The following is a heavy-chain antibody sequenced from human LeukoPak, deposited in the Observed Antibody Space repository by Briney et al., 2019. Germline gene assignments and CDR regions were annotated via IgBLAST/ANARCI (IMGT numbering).Heavy chain of an antibody. CDR3: ARDSHDYRTIDY. Sequence: GGSLRLSCAASGFTFSSYAMTWVRQAPGKGLEWVSGISGSGDSTYYADSVKGRFTISRDNAKNSLYLQMNSLRAEDTAVYYCARDSHDYRTIDYWGQGTLVTVSS. CDR2: ISGSGDST. CDR1: GFTFSSYA. J-gene: IGHJ4*02. D-gene: IGHD4-11*01. V-gene: IGHV3-23*01.